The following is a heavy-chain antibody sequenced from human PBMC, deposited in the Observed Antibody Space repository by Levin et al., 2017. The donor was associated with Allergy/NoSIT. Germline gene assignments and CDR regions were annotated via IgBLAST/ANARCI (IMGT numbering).Heavy chain of an antibody. D-gene: IGHD1-7*01. J-gene: IGHJ4*02. CDR1: GGSFSGYY. CDR2: INHSGST. V-gene: IGHV4-34*01. Sequence: SETLSLTCAVYGGSFSGYYWSWIRQPPGKGLEWIGEINHSGSTNYNPSLKSRVTISVDTSKNQFSLKLSSVTAADTAVYYCARSQGYNWNYRGWGFDYWGQGTLVTVSS. CDR3: ARSQGYNWNYRGWGFDY.